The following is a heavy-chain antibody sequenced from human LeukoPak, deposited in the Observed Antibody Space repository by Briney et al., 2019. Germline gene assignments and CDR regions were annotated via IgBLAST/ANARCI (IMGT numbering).Heavy chain of an antibody. CDR3: ARATVDYSSGWYVYFDY. CDR1: GYTFNGYY. D-gene: IGHD6-19*01. Sequence: GASVKVSCKASGYTFNGYYMHWVRQAPGQGLEWMGWINPNSGGTNYAQKFQGRVTMTRDTSISTAYMELSRLRSDDTAVYYCARATVDYSSGWYVYFDYWGQGTLVTVSS. J-gene: IGHJ4*02. V-gene: IGHV1-2*02. CDR2: INPNSGGT.